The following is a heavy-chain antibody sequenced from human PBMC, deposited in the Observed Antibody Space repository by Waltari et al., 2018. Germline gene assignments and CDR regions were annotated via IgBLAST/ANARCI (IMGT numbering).Heavy chain of an antibody. Sequence: VQLVESGAGLVQPGESLRLSCAASGFTFTTLWMHWFREVPGKGLVWVSRINSDGSDTAYADSVKGRFIISRDNAKNTVSLQMNRLRAEDTGIYYCVRNMDDSPGGPWGQGTLVTVSS. D-gene: IGHD3-3*01. CDR1: GFTFTTLW. V-gene: IGHV3-74*01. J-gene: IGHJ5*02. CDR2: INSDGSDT. CDR3: VRNMDDSPGGP.